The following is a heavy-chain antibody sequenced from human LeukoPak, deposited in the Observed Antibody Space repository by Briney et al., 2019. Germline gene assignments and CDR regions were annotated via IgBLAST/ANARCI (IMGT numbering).Heavy chain of an antibody. CDR3: ARVTGHSDYDLKY. CDR1: GFLFSAYD. D-gene: IGHD5-12*01. CDR2: ISYDGSSK. V-gene: IGHV3-30*01. J-gene: IGHJ4*02. Sequence: GGSLRLSCAASGFLFSAYDFHWVRQAPGKGLEWVAFISYDGSSKNYAQSVKGRFTISRDNSKNTLYVQMNSLRHEDTAVYYCARVTGHSDYDLKYWGQGALVAVSS.